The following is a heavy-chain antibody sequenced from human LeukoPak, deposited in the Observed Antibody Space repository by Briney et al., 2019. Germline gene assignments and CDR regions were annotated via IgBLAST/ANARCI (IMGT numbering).Heavy chain of an antibody. CDR2: IYYSGST. CDR1: GGSISSYY. Sequence: SETLSLTCTVSGGSISSYYWSWIRQPPGKGLEWIGCIYYSGSTSYNPSLKSRVTISVDTSKNQFSLKLSSVTAADTAVYYCASYLDYSNYGGTFDPWGQGTLVTVSS. V-gene: IGHV4-59*01. J-gene: IGHJ5*02. CDR3: ASYLDYSNYGGTFDP. D-gene: IGHD4-11*01.